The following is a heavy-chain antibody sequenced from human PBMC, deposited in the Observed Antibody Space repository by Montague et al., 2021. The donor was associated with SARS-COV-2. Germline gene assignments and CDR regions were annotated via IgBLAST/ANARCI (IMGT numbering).Heavy chain of an antibody. V-gene: IGHV3-30-3*01. CDR3: ARAAQKQYVLLWFGELLHDAFDI. CDR1: GFTFSSYA. J-gene: IGHJ3*02. Sequence: SLRLSCAASGFTFSSYAMHWVRQAPGKGLEWVAVISYDGSNKYYADSVKGRFTIPRDNSKNTLYLHMNSLRAEDTAVYYCARAAQKQYVLLWFGELLHDAFDIWGQGTMVTVSS. D-gene: IGHD3-10*01. CDR2: ISYDGSNK.